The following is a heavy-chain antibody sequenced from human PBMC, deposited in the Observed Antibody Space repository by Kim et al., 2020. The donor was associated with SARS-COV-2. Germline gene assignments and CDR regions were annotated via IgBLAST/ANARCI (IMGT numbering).Heavy chain of an antibody. J-gene: IGHJ1*01. CDR2: IYYSGST. D-gene: IGHD3-22*01. Sequence: SETLSLTCTVSGGSISSSSYYWGWLRQPPGKGLEWIGSIYYSGSTYYNPSLKSRVTISVDTSKNQFSLKLSSVTAADTAVYYCGSGYAHKSNFQHWGQGT. CDR3: GSGYAHKSNFQH. CDR1: GGSISSSSYY. V-gene: IGHV4-39*01.